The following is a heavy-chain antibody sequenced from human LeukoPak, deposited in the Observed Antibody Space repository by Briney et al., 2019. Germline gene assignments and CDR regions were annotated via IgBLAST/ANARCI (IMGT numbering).Heavy chain of an antibody. CDR1: GGSISSYY. V-gene: IGHV4-59*12. J-gene: IGHJ4*02. CDR2: IYYSGST. D-gene: IGHD3-16*02. Sequence: SETLSLTCTVSGGSISSYYWSWIRQPPGKGLEWIGYIYYSGSTNYNPSLKSRVTISVDTSKNQFSLKLSSVTAADTAVYYCAGFAFGGVIVTNDYWGQGTLVTVSS. CDR3: AGFAFGGVIVTNDY.